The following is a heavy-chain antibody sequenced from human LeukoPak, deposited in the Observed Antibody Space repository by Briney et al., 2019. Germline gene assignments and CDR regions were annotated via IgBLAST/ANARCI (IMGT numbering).Heavy chain of an antibody. CDR2: ISGSGGST. D-gene: IGHD6-13*01. V-gene: IGHV3-23*01. CDR1: GFTFSNSA. Sequence: GGSLRLSCAASGFTFSNSAMSWVRQAPGTGLEWVPGISGSGGSTYYADSVKGRFTISRDNFKDTLYLQMNSLRAEDTAVYYCVKDSDELIAAVYNWFDPWGQGTQVTVSS. CDR3: VKDSDELIAAVYNWFDP. J-gene: IGHJ5*02.